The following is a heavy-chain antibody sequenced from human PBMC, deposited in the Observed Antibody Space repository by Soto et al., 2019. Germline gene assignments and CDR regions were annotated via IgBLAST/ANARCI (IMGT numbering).Heavy chain of an antibody. CDR2: IWYDGSNK. CDR3: ARDPVYCSSTSCYRDYYYYYGMDV. J-gene: IGHJ6*02. CDR1: GFTFSSYG. Sequence: QVQLVESGGGVVQPGRSLRLSCAASGFTFSSYGMHWVRQAPGKGLEWVAVIWYDGSNKYYADSVKGRFTISRDNSKNTLYLQMNSLRAEDTAVYYCARDPVYCSSTSCYRDYYYYYGMDVWGQGTTVTVSS. D-gene: IGHD2-2*01. V-gene: IGHV3-33*01.